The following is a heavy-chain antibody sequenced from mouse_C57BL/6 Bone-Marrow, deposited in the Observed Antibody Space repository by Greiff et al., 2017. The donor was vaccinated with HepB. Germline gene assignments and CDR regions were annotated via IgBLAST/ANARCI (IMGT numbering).Heavy chain of an antibody. CDR2: IRSKSNNYAT. CDR3: VRGHYDGFAY. J-gene: IGHJ3*01. V-gene: IGHV10-1*01. CDR1: GFSFNTYA. D-gene: IGHD1-2*01. Sequence: GGGLVQPKGSLKLSCAASGFSFNTYAMTWVRQAPGKGLEWVARIRSKSNNYATYYADSVKDRFTISRDDSESMLYLQMNNLKTEDTAMYYCVRGHYDGFAYWGQGTLVTVSA.